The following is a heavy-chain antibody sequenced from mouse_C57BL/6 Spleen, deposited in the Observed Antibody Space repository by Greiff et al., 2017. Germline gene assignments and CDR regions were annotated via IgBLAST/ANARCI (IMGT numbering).Heavy chain of an antibody. CDR3: SRSLIYDGYYGY. Sequence: QVQLKQPGTELVKPGASVKLSCKASGYTFTSSWMHWVKQRPGQGLEWIGNINPSNGGTNYNEKFKSKATLTVYKSSSTAYMHLSSLTSADSAVYYCSRSLIYDGYYGYWGQGTTLTVSS. CDR2: INPSNGGT. CDR1: GYTFTSSW. V-gene: IGHV1-53*01. D-gene: IGHD2-3*01. J-gene: IGHJ2*01.